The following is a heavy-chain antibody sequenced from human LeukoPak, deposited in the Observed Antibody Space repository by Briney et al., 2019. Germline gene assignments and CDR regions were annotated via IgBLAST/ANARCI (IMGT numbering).Heavy chain of an antibody. CDR1: GYTFTGYY. D-gene: IGHD4-17*01. J-gene: IGHJ5*02. CDR3: ARDKRSTVTTSLEFDP. CDR2: INPNSGGT. V-gene: IGHV1-2*02. Sequence: ASVKVSCKASGYTFTGYYMHWVRQAPGQGLEWMGWINPNSGGTNYTQKFQGRVTMTRDTSISTAYMELSRLRSDATAVYYCARDKRSTVTTSLEFDPWGQGTLVTVSS.